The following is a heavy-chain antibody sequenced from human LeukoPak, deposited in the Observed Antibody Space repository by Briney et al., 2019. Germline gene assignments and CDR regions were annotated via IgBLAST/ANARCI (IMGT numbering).Heavy chain of an antibody. D-gene: IGHD6-13*01. CDR2: IYTSGST. CDR3: AREGIAAADNSGLDY. V-gene: IGHV4-61*02. CDR1: GDSISSGAYY. Sequence: SQTLSLTCTVSGDSISSGAYYWSWIRQPAGKGLEWIGRIYTSGSTNYNPSLKSRVTISVDTSKNQFSLKLSSVTAADTAVYYCAREGIAAADNSGLDYWGQGTLVTVSS. J-gene: IGHJ4*02.